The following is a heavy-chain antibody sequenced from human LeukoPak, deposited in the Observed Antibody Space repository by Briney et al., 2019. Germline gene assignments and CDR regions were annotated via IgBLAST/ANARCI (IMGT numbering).Heavy chain of an antibody. V-gene: IGHV3-23*01. Sequence: GGSLRLSCAASGFTFSSYAMSWVRQAPGKGLEWVSTISGSGGSTYYADSVKGRFTISRDNSKNTFYLQMNSLRAEDTAVYYCARGAQQLVGYYFDYWGQGTLVTVSS. D-gene: IGHD6-13*01. CDR1: GFTFSSYA. CDR3: ARGAQQLVGYYFDY. CDR2: ISGSGGST. J-gene: IGHJ4*02.